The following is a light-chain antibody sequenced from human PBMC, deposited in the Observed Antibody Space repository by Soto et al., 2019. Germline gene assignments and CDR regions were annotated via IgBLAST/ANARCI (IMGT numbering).Light chain of an antibody. J-gene: IGKJ1*01. V-gene: IGKV1-39*01. Sequence: DIQMTQSPSSLSASVGDRVTITCRTSQRIGTHLNWYHEKPGKAPKLLIYAASRLQSGVPSRFSGSGSGTDFTLTISSLQPEDFATYYCQQSYSNPWTCGQETNVEIK. CDR2: AAS. CDR1: QRIGTH. CDR3: QQSYSNPWT.